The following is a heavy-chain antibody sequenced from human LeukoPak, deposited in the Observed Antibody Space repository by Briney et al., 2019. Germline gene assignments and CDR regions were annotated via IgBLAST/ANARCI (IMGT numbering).Heavy chain of an antibody. CDR2: IYYSGST. CDR3: ARVGSSRWSIDY. J-gene: IGHJ4*02. D-gene: IGHD6-19*01. V-gene: IGHV4-59*01. CDR1: GGSISSYY. Sequence: SETLSLTCAVSGGSISSYYWSWIRQPPGKGLEWIGYIYYSGSTNYNPSLKSRVTISVDTSKNQFSLKLSSVTAADTAVYYCARVGSSRWSIDYWGQGTLVTVSS.